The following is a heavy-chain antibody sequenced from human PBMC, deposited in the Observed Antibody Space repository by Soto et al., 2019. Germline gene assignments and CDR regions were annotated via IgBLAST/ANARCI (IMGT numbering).Heavy chain of an antibody. Sequence: GGSLRLSCAASGFTFSSFAMSWVRQAPGKGLEWVSGISRSAGSAYYSDSVKGRFTISRDNSKNTLYLQMNSLRAEDTALYYCEKSSSQAPSYYSDSNAYSHPWGQGTLVTVSS. CDR1: GFTFSSFA. CDR2: ISRSAGSA. V-gene: IGHV3-23*01. D-gene: IGHD3-22*01. CDR3: EKSSSQAPSYYSDSNAYSHP. J-gene: IGHJ5*02.